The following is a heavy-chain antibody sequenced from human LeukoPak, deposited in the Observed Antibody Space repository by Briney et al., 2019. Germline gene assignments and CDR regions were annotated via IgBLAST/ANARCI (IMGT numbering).Heavy chain of an antibody. CDR2: FDPEDGET. J-gene: IGHJ4*02. CDR1: GYTLTELS. CDR3: ATHRRIMITFGGVITGLDY. Sequence: ASVNVSCKVSGYTLTELSMHWVRQAPGKGLEWMGGFDPEDGETIYAQKFQGRVTMTEDTSTDTAYMELSSLRSEDTAVYYCATHRRIMITFGGVITGLDYWGQGTLVTVSS. V-gene: IGHV1-24*01. D-gene: IGHD3-16*02.